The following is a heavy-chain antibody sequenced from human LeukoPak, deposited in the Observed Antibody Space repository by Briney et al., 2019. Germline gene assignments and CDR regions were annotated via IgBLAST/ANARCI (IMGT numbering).Heavy chain of an antibody. J-gene: IGHJ6*02. D-gene: IGHD3-16*01. V-gene: IGHV4-4*07. CDR1: GGPISSYY. Sequence: SETLSLTCTVSGGPISSYYWSWIRQPAGKGLEWIGRIYTSGSTNYNPSLKSRVTMSVDTSKNQFSLKLSSVTAADTAVYYCARLGPAARRLYYYYGMDVWGQGTTVTVSS. CDR3: ARLGPAARRLYYYYGMDV. CDR2: IYTSGST.